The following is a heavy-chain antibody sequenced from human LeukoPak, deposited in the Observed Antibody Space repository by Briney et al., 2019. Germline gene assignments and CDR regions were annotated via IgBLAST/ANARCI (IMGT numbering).Heavy chain of an antibody. V-gene: IGHV1-46*01. CDR2: INPSGGST. J-gene: IGHJ2*01. D-gene: IGHD2-21*01. Sequence: GASVKVSCKASGYTFTRYYMHWVRQAPGQGLEWRGIINPSGGSTSYAQNLQGRVTLTTDTSTTTAYMELRILRSDDTAVYYCARVGMEIGWSLELWGRGTLVTVSS. CDR1: GYTFTRYY. CDR3: ARVGMEIGWSLEL.